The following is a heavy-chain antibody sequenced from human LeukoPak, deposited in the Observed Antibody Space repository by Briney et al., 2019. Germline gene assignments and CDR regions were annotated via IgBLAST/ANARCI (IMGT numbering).Heavy chain of an antibody. Sequence: GGSLRLSCVASGFTFSRYWMSWVRQAPGKGLEWVANIKQDGSERYYVDSVKGRFTISRDNAKNSLYLQMNSLRAEDTAVYYCARDPGYGSGSYGYYFDYWGQGTLVPVSS. CDR2: IKQDGSER. D-gene: IGHD3-10*01. J-gene: IGHJ4*02. V-gene: IGHV3-7*01. CDR3: ARDPGYGSGSYGYYFDY. CDR1: GFTFSRYW.